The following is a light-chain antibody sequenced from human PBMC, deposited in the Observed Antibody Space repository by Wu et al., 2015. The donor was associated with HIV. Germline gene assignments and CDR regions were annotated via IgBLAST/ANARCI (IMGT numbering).Light chain of an antibody. CDR1: QSVRSSH. Sequence: EIVLTQSPGTLSLSPGEGATLSCRASQSVRSSHLAWYQQKPGQAPRLIIYAASTRATGIPDRFSGSGSGTDFTLTISRLEPEDFAVYYCHQYVNSPLTFGGGTEGGDQT. J-gene: IGKJ4*01. CDR2: AAS. CDR3: HQYVNSPLT. V-gene: IGKV3-20*01.